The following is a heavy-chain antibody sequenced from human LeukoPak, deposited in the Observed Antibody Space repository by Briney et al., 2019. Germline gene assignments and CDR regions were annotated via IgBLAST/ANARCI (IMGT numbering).Heavy chain of an antibody. J-gene: IGHJ4*02. CDR2: ISSSGSTI. D-gene: IGHD1-26*01. CDR1: GFTFSSYE. CDR3: ARGGIVGATNGGDY. Sequence: GGSLRLSCAASGFTFSSYEMNWVRQAPGKGLEWVSYISSSGSTIYYAVSVKGRFTISRDNAKNSLYLQMNSLRAEDTAVYYCARGGIVGATNGGDYWGQGTLVTVSS. V-gene: IGHV3-48*03.